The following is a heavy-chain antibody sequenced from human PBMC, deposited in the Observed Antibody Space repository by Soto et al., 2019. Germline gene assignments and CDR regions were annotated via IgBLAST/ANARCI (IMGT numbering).Heavy chain of an antibody. CDR3: AREGDVPYYYYGMDV. D-gene: IGHD2-21*02. J-gene: IGHJ6*02. CDR2: ISGYNGKT. Sequence: QVPLVQSGGEVRKPGASVTVSCKASGYTFTSYGISWVRQAPGQGLEWMGWISGYNGKTNYAQKVQDRVTMTTDTSTSIVYLELRSLRFDDTAVYYCAREGDVPYYYYGMDVWGQGTTVTVSS. V-gene: IGHV1-18*01. CDR1: GYTFTSYG.